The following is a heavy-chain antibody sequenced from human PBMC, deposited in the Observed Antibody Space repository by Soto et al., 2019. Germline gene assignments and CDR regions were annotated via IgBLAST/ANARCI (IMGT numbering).Heavy chain of an antibody. CDR2: INPSGGYT. CDR1: GYTFTYYY. Sequence: QVQLVQSGAEVKKPGASVKVSCKASGYTFTYYYMHWVRQAPGQGLEWMGIINPSGGYTNYAQRFQDRGTMTRDTSTSTVYMDLSSLRSDDTAVYYCASGPRGSLDYWGQGTLVTVSS. V-gene: IGHV1-46*01. J-gene: IGHJ4*02. CDR3: ASGPRGSLDY. D-gene: IGHD3-10*01.